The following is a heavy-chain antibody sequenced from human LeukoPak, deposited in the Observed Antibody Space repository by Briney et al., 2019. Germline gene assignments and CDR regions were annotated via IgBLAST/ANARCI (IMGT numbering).Heavy chain of an antibody. Sequence: PGGSLRLSCAASGFKFSDFWMTWVRQTPGKGLEWVANIKEDGSEEYHVDSVKGRFTISRDNTKSSLFVQMNSLRGDDTAVYYFDNWGQGTLVTVSS. CDR1: GFKFSDFW. CDR3: DN. CDR2: IKEDGSEE. J-gene: IGHJ4*02. V-gene: IGHV3-7*01.